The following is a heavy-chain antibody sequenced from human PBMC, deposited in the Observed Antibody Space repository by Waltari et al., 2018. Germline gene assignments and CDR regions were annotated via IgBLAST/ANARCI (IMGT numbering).Heavy chain of an antibody. J-gene: IGHJ4*02. V-gene: IGHV4-59*13. Sequence: QVQLQESGPGLVQPSEPLSLTCTVSGCSISSYYWSWSRPSPGKGLEWIGYIHFSGRTNYNPSLKSRVTISADTSKNQFSLKLNSVTAADTAVYYCARAFWEQPSDYWGQGTLVTVSS. CDR3: ARAFWEQPSDY. CDR1: GCSISSYY. CDR2: IHFSGRT. D-gene: IGHD1-26*01.